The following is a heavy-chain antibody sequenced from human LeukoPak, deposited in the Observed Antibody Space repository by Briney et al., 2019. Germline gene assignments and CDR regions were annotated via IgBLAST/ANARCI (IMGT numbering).Heavy chain of an antibody. CDR3: NAKRYPFDY. V-gene: IGHV4-34*01. CDR2: INHSGST. J-gene: IGHJ4*02. D-gene: IGHD1-14*01. CDR1: GGSISSYY. Sequence: SETLSLTCTVSGGSISSYYWSWIRQPPGKGLEWIGEINHSGSTNYNPSLKSRVTISVDTSKNQFSLKLSSVTAADTAVYYCNAKRYPFDYWGQGTLVTVSS.